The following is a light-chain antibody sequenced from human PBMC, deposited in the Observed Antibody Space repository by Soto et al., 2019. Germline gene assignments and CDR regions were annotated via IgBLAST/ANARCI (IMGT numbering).Light chain of an antibody. CDR3: SSYTSSSPDV. J-gene: IGLJ1*01. Sequence: QSALTQPAPVSGSPGQSITISCTGTSSDVGGYNYVSWYQQHPGKAPKLMIYEVSNRPSGVSNRFSGSKSGNTASLTISGLQAEDEADYYCSSYTSSSPDVFGTGTKVTVL. CDR1: SSDVGGYNY. CDR2: EVS. V-gene: IGLV2-14*01.